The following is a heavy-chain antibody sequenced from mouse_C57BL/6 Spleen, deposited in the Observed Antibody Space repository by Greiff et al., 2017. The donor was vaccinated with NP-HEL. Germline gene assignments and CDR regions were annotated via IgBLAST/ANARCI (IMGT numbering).Heavy chain of an antibody. D-gene: IGHD2-4*01. CDR3: ARTELYYDYDWFAY. J-gene: IGHJ3*01. CDR1: GFTFSDYG. Sequence: DVKLVESGGGLVKPGGSLKLSCAASGFTFSDYGMHWVRQAPEKGLEWVAYISSGSSTIYYADTVKGRFTISRDNAKNTLFLQMTSLRSEDTAMYYCARTELYYDYDWFAYWGQGTLVTVSA. V-gene: IGHV5-17*01. CDR2: ISSGSSTI.